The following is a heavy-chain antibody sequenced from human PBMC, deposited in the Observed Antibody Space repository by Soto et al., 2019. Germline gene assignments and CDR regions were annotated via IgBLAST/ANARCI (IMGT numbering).Heavy chain of an antibody. CDR3: ARGVLEYYYDSSGYYWLLY. CDR1: GYTFTSYG. J-gene: IGHJ4*02. D-gene: IGHD3-22*01. CDR2: ISAYNGNT. Sequence: ASVKVSCKASGYTFTSYGISWVRQAPGQGLVWMGWISAYNGNTNYAQKLQGRVTMTTDTSTSTAYMELRSLRSDDTAVYYCARGVLEYYYDSSGYYWLLYWGQGTLVTVSS. V-gene: IGHV1-18*01.